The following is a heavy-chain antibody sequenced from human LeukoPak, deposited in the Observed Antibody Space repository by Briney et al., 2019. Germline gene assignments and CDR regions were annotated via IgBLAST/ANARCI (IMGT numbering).Heavy chain of an antibody. Sequence: PSETLSLTCTVSGGSISSYYWSWIRQPPGKGLEWIGYIYYSGSTNYNPSLKSRVTISVDTSKNQFSLKLSSVTAADTAVYYCAGGYCSSTSCYNYYYYGMDVWGQGTPVTVSS. D-gene: IGHD2-2*01. CDR2: IYYSGST. V-gene: IGHV4-59*01. CDR3: AGGYCSSTSCYNYYYYGMDV. CDR1: GGSISSYY. J-gene: IGHJ6*02.